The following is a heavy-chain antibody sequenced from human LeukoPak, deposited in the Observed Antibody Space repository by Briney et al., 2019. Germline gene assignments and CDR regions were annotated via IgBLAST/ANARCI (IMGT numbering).Heavy chain of an antibody. CDR2: INHSGGT. CDR1: GGSFSGYY. D-gene: IGHD4-11*01. J-gene: IGHJ4*02. CDR3: ARGTYSNYESRAEYFDY. V-gene: IGHV4-34*01. Sequence: PSETLSLTCAVYGGSFSGYYWSWIRQPPGKGLEWIGEINHSGGTNYNPSLKGRVTISVDTSKNQFSLKLSSVTAADTAVYYCARGTYSNYESRAEYFDYWGQGTLVTVSS.